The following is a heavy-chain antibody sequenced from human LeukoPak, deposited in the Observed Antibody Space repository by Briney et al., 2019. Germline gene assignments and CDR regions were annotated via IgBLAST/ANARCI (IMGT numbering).Heavy chain of an antibody. J-gene: IGHJ6*02. D-gene: IGHD2-21*02. CDR2: IKSKTDGGTT. CDR1: GFTVSNAW. V-gene: IGHV3-15*01. Sequence: PGGSLRLSCAASGFTVSNAWMSWVRQAPGKGLEWVGRIKSKTDGGTTDYAAPVKGRFTISRDDSKNTLYLQMNSLKTEDTAVYHCTTGDCGGDCYSGYYYYGMDVWGQGTTVTVSS. CDR3: TTGDCGGDCYSGYYYYGMDV.